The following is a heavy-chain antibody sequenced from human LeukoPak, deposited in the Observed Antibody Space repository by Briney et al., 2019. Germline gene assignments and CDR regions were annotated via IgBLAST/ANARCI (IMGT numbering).Heavy chain of an antibody. CDR3: TRDRGDSSWPYYMDV. Sequence: SVKVSCKASGGTFSSYAISWVRQAPGQGLEWMGGIIPIFGTANYAQKFQGRVTITTDESTSTAYMELSSLRSEDTAVYYCTRDRGDSSWPYYMDVWGKGTTVTVSS. V-gene: IGHV1-69*05. D-gene: IGHD6-13*01. CDR1: GGTFSSYA. J-gene: IGHJ6*03. CDR2: IIPIFGTA.